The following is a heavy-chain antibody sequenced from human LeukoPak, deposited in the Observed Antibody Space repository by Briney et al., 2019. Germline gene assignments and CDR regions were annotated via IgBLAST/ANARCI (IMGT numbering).Heavy chain of an antibody. D-gene: IGHD3-10*01. Sequence: SETLSLTCTVSGGSISSSSYYWSWIRQHPGKGLEWIGHIYHTGSSYYNPTLKSRVTISVDTSKNQYSLRLKSVTAADTAVYYCARLVARVRGVTYYFDYWGQGTLVTVSS. CDR2: IYHTGSS. V-gene: IGHV4-31*03. CDR1: GGSISSSSYY. J-gene: IGHJ4*02. CDR3: ARLVARVRGVTYYFDY.